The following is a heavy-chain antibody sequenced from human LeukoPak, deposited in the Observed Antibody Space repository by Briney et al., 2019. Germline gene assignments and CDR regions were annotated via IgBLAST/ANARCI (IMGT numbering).Heavy chain of an antibody. CDR2: INHSGST. J-gene: IGHJ4*02. V-gene: IGHV4-34*01. CDR3: AGWISYSSGWYAVNY. CDR1: GGSFSGYY. D-gene: IGHD6-19*01. Sequence: PSETLSLTCAVSGGSFSGYYWSWIRQPPGKGLEWIGEINHSGSTNYNPALKSRVTISVDTSKNQFSLKLSSVTAGDTAVYYCAGWISYSSGWYAVNYWGQGTLVTVSS.